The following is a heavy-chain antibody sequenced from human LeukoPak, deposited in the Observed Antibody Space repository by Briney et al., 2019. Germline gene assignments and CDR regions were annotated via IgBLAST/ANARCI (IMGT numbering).Heavy chain of an antibody. D-gene: IGHD3-22*01. CDR2: IYPGDSDT. CDR3: ARRTTRYYYDSSGYEAPHFDY. V-gene: IGHV5-51*01. J-gene: IGHJ4*02. CDR1: GYSFTGYW. Sequence: GESLKISCKGSGYSFTGYWIGWVRQMPGKGLEWMGIIYPGDSDTRYSPSFQGQVTISADKSISTAYLQWSSLKASDTAMYYCARRTTRYYYDSSGYEAPHFDYWGQGTLVTVSS.